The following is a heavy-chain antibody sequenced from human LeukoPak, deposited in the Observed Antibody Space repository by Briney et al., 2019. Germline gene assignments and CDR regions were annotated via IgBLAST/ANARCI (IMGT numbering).Heavy chain of an antibody. V-gene: IGHV4-59*11. CDR2: IYYSGST. CDR1: GGSISGHY. CDR3: ARGVYIAAAQYAY. J-gene: IGHJ4*02. Sequence: SETLSLTCSVSGGSISGHYWSWIRQPPGKGLEWIGYIYYSGSTNYNPSHKSRVTISVDTSKNQFSLKLSSVTAADTAVYYCARGVYIAAAQYAYWGQGTLVTVSS. D-gene: IGHD6-13*01.